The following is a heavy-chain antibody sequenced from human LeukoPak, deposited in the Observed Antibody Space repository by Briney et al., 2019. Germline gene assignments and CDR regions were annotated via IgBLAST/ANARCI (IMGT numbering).Heavy chain of an antibody. V-gene: IGHV4-59*01. J-gene: IGHJ6*03. D-gene: IGHD3-10*01. CDR2: IYYSGST. Sequence: PSETLSLTCAVYGGSFSGYYWSWIRQPPGKGLEWIGYIYYSGSTNYNPSLKSRVTISVDTSKNQFSLKLSSVTAADTAVYYCARGQSRATMIRGLKPYYYYMDVWGKGTTVTVSS. CDR1: GGSFSGYY. CDR3: ARGQSRATMIRGLKPYYYYMDV.